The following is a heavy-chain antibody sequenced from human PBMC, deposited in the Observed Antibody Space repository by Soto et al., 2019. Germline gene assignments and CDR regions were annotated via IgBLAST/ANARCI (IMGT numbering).Heavy chain of an antibody. V-gene: IGHV4-59*01. J-gene: IGHJ4*02. Sequence: QVQLQESGPGLVKPSETLSLTCTVSGGSISSYYWSWIRQPPGKGLEWIGYIYDSGSTNYNPALKRRVTLSAATSKNQFSLKRSSLTAADTAVYYCARVADSWPRQLDPNPHFDYWGQGTLVTVSS. CDR1: GGSISSYY. D-gene: IGHD6-6*01. CDR2: IYDSGST. CDR3: ARVADSWPRQLDPNPHFDY.